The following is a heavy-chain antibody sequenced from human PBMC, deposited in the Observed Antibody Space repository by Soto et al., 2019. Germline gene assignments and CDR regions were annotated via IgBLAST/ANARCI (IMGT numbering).Heavy chain of an antibody. V-gene: IGHV3-23*01. CDR3: AKAWMDNARQRYFDH. Sequence: EMQLLESGGGLVQPGGSLRLSCAASGFTFSSYAMSWVRQAPGKGLEWVSAISGSGGGTYYADSVKGRFTISRDNSKNTLDLQMNSLRAEDTAVYSCAKAWMDNARQRYFDHWGQGTLVTVSS. CDR2: ISGSGGGT. J-gene: IGHJ4*02. CDR1: GFTFSSYA. D-gene: IGHD5-12*01.